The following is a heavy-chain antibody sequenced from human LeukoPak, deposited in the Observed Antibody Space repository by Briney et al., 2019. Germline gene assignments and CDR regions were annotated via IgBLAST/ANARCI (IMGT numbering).Heavy chain of an antibody. V-gene: IGHV4-59*08. CDR2: IYYSGST. Sequence: SETLSLTCTVSGGSISSYYWSGIRQPPGKGLEWIGYIYYSGSTNYNPSLKSRVTISVDTSKNQFSLKLSSVTAADTAMYYCARQAYTDFWNAFPFDPWGQGTLVTVSS. J-gene: IGHJ5*02. CDR3: ARQAYTDFWNAFPFDP. D-gene: IGHD3-3*01. CDR1: GGSISSYY.